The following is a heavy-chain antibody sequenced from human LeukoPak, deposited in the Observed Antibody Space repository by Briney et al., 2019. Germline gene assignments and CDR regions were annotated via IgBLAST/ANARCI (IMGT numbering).Heavy chain of an antibody. D-gene: IGHD2-15*01. Sequence: PSETLSLTCAVYGGSFSGYYWNWIRQPPGKGLEWIGEVNHSGSTNYNPSLKSRVTISVDTSKNQFSLKLSSVTAADTAVYYCATRRVLGYCSGGSCFWVANWFDPWGQGTLVTVSS. CDR3: ATRRVLGYCSGGSCFWVANWFDP. J-gene: IGHJ5*02. CDR1: GGSFSGYY. V-gene: IGHV4-34*01. CDR2: VNHSGST.